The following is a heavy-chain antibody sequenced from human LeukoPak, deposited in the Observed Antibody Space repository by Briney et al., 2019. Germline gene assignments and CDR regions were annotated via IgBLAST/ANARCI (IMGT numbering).Heavy chain of an antibody. J-gene: IGHJ5*02. CDR2: IYTSGST. CDR3: ARDLGIAAAGTAGWFDP. D-gene: IGHD6-13*01. Sequence: SETLSFTCTVSGGSISSYYWSWIRQPAGKGLEWIGRIYTSGSTNYNPSLKSRVTMSVDTSKNQFSLKLSSVTAADTAVYYCARDLGIAAAGTAGWFDPWGQGTLVTVSS. V-gene: IGHV4-4*07. CDR1: GGSISSYY.